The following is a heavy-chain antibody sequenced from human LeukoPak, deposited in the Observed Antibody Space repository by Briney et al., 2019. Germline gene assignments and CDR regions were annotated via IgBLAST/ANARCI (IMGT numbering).Heavy chain of an antibody. CDR1: GGSISTYY. Sequence: SETLSLTCTVSGGSISTYYWSWIRQPPGKGLEWIGNIYYTGGTSYNPSLKSRVTMSLDISKNQFSLKMTSVTAADTADYYCARYSRRCYSYYDGLDVWGQGTTVTVSS. D-gene: IGHD2-21*01. CDR2: IYYTGGT. J-gene: IGHJ6*02. V-gene: IGHV4-59*01. CDR3: ARYSRRCYSYYDGLDV.